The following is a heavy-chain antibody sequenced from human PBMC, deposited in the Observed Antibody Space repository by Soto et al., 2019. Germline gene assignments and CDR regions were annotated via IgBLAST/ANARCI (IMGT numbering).Heavy chain of an antibody. J-gene: IGHJ4*02. Sequence: PGGSLRLSCAASGFTFSNAWMSWVRQAPGKGLEWVGRIKRKTDGGTTDYAAPVKGRFTISRDDSKNTLYLQMNSLKTEDTAVYYCTTGLSSGYYSFDYWGQGTPVTVSS. CDR2: IKRKTDGGTT. D-gene: IGHD3-22*01. CDR1: GFTFSNAW. CDR3: TTGLSSGYYSFDY. V-gene: IGHV3-15*01.